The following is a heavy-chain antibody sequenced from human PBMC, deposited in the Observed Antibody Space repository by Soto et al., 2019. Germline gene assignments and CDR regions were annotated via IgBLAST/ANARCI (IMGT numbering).Heavy chain of an antibody. Sequence: PSETLSLTCTVSGGSISSSSYYWGWIRQPPGKGLLWFGSIYYSGSTYYNSSLKSRVTISVDTSKIHFSLKLSSVSAADTALYYFARHSESGYSSGWYDWFDPWGQGTLVTVSS. CDR3: ARHSESGYSSGWYDWFDP. V-gene: IGHV4-39*01. CDR1: GGSISSSSYY. J-gene: IGHJ5*02. CDR2: IYYSGST. D-gene: IGHD6-19*01.